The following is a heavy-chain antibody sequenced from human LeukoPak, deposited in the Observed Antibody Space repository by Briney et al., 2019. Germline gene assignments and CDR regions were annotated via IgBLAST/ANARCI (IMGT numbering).Heavy chain of an antibody. CDR3: ARAGSGTWYYYYYMDV. J-gene: IGHJ6*03. Sequence: ASVKVSCKASGYTFTSYDINWVRQATGQGLEWRGWMNPNSGHTGYAQNFQGRVTMTRNPSISTAYMELSSLRSEDTAVYYCARAGSGTWYYYYYMDVWGKGTTVTVSS. CDR1: GYTFTSYD. D-gene: IGHD3-10*01. CDR2: MNPNSGHT. V-gene: IGHV1-8*01.